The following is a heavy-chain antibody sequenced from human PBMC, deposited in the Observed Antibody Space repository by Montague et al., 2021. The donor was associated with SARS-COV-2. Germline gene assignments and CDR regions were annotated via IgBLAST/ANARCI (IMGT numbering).Heavy chain of an antibody. D-gene: IGHD6-19*01. J-gene: IGHJ6*02. Sequence: SETLSLTCTVSGGSISSYYWSWIRQPPGKGLEWIGYIYYSGSTNYNPSLKSRVTISVDTSKNQFSLKLSSVTAADTAVYYCARAIGSMYSSGWYYYYYGLDFWGQGTPVTVSS. CDR3: ARAIGSMYSSGWYYYYYGLDF. CDR2: IYYSGST. V-gene: IGHV4-59*01. CDR1: GGSISSYY.